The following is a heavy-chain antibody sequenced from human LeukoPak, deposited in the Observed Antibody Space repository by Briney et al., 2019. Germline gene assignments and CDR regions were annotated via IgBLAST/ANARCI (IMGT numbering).Heavy chain of an antibody. CDR2: ISWDGGST. J-gene: IGHJ6*03. V-gene: IGHV3-43D*03. D-gene: IGHD3-3*01. CDR1: GFTFDDYA. Sequence: GGSLRLSCAASGFTFDDYAMHWVRQAPGKGLEWVSLISWDGGSTYYADSVKGRFTISRDNSKNSLYLQMNSLRAEDTALYYCAKDTYDFWSGYYNGIKGRYYYYYMDVWGKGTTVTVSS. CDR3: AKDTYDFWSGYYNGIKGRYYYYYMDV.